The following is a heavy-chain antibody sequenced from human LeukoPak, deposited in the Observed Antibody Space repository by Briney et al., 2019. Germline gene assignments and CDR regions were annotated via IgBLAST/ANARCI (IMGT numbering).Heavy chain of an antibody. CDR3: ARSSSRFDY. J-gene: IGHJ4*02. CDR2: ISAYNGNT. CDR1: GYTFTSYA. Sequence: ASVKVSCKASGYTFTSYAISWVRQAPGHGLEWMGWISAYNGNTNYAQKFQGRVTMTTDTSTSTAYMELRSLRSDYTAVYDCARSSSRFDYWGQGTLVTVSS. D-gene: IGHD6-13*01. V-gene: IGHV1-18*01.